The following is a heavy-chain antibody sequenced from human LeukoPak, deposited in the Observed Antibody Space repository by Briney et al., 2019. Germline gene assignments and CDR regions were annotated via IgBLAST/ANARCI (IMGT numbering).Heavy chain of an antibody. CDR3: ARENSGWGGQYYFDY. V-gene: IGHV3-21*01. D-gene: IGHD6-19*01. CDR2: IISSSSYI. J-gene: IGHJ4*02. CDR1: GFSFSSYS. Sequence: GGSLRLSCVPPGFSFSSYSMNWVRPAPGAGLGWVSSIISSSSYIYYADSVKGRFTIYRDNAKNSLYLQMNSLRAEDTDVYYCARENSGWGGQYYFDYWGQGTLVTVSS.